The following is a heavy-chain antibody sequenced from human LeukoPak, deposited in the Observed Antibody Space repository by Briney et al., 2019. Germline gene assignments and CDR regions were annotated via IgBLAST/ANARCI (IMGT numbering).Heavy chain of an antibody. CDR3: ARHKEAVWTYYDFWSGYYRGVRFDP. V-gene: IGHV4-4*09. CDR1: GGSISSYY. Sequence: SETLSLTCTVSGGSISSYYWSWIRQPPGKGLEWIGYIYTSGSTNYNPSLKSRVTISVDTSKNQFSLKLSSVTAADTAVYYCARHKEAVWTYYDFWSGYYRGVRFDPWGQGTLVTVSS. D-gene: IGHD3-3*01. CDR2: IYTSGST. J-gene: IGHJ5*02.